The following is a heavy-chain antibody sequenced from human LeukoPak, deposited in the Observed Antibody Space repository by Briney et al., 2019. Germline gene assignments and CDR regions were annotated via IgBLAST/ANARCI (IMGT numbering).Heavy chain of an antibody. CDR2: VCNSGTT. D-gene: IGHD6-19*01. Sequence: PSETLSLTCTASGASISRYYWSWIRQPPGKGLEWIGYVCNSGTTNYNPSLKSRVTISVDTSKNQFSLKLTSVTAADTAVYYCAQTTGWPGFDYWGQGTLVTVSS. V-gene: IGHV4-59*01. CDR3: AQTTGWPGFDY. J-gene: IGHJ4*02. CDR1: GASISRYY.